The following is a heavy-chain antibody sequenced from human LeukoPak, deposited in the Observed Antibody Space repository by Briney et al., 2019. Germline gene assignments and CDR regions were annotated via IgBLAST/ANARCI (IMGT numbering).Heavy chain of an antibody. Sequence: GGSLRLSCAASGFTFSSYAVSWFRQAPGKGLEWVSAISGIGGSTYYADSVKGRFTISRDNSKKTLYLQRNSMRAEATAVYYWAEEFRSAWFDPWGQGTLVTVSS. CDR2: ISGIGGST. V-gene: IGHV3-23*01. J-gene: IGHJ5*02. D-gene: IGHD3-3*01. CDR1: GFTFSSYA. CDR3: AEEFRSAWFDP.